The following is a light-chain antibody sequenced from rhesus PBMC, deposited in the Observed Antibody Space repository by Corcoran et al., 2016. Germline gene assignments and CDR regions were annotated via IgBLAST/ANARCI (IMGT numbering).Light chain of an antibody. Sequence: DIQMTQSPSSLSASVGDRVTITCRASQGIRDWLAWYQQKPGKAPKHLIYRASNLETGVPSRFSGSGAGTDFTLTISSLQPEDIATYYCQQHEISPFTFGPGTKLDIK. CDR1: QGIRDW. J-gene: IGKJ3*01. V-gene: IGKV1-69*01. CDR3: QQHEISPFT. CDR2: RAS.